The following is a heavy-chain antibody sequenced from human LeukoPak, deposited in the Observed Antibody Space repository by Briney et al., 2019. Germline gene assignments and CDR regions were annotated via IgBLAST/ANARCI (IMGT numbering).Heavy chain of an antibody. V-gene: IGHV1-69*05. J-gene: IGHJ3*02. CDR2: IIPIFGTA. CDR1: GGTFSSYA. Sequence: ASVKVSCKASGGTFSSYAISWVRQAPGQGLEWMGGIIPIFGTANYAQKFQGRVTMTRDTSISTAYMELSRLRSDDTAVYYCARETGYCSSTSCYTFAFDIWGQGTMVTVSS. CDR3: ARETGYCSSTSCYTFAFDI. D-gene: IGHD2-2*02.